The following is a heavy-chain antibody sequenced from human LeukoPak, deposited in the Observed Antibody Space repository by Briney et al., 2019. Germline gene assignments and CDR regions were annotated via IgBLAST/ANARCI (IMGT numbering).Heavy chain of an antibody. CDR1: GFTFSSYA. Sequence: GGSLRLSCAASGFTFSSYAMHWVRQAPGKGLEYVSAISSNGGSTYYANSVKGRFTISRDNSKNTLYLQMGSLRAEDMAVYYCARATFLGELSLGYWGQGTLVTVSS. V-gene: IGHV3-64*01. J-gene: IGHJ4*02. D-gene: IGHD3-16*02. CDR3: ARATFLGELSLGY. CDR2: ISSNGGST.